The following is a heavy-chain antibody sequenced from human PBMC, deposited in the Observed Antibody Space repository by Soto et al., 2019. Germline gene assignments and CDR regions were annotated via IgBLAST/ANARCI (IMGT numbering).Heavy chain of an antibody. D-gene: IGHD3-16*01. Sequence: QVRLVQSAAEVKKPGASVKVSCKASGYTFIRYGITWVRQAPGQGLEWRGWISAYNDYTNYAQKLQGRVTMTTDTSTSTVYMELRSLRSDDTAVYYCARGGYYDKVWGKMNYYGLDVWGQGTTVTVSS. CDR3: ARGGYYDKVWGKMNYYGLDV. CDR1: GYTFIRYG. V-gene: IGHV1-18*01. J-gene: IGHJ6*02. CDR2: ISAYNDYT.